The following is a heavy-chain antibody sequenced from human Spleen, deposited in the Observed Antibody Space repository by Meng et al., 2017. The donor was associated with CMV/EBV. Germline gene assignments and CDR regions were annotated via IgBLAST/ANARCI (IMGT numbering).Heavy chain of an antibody. CDR2: ITSSGSAI. Sequence: GESLKISCAASGFTFSSYEMNWVRQAPGKGLEWLSYITSSGSAIYYADSVKGRFTISRDNAENSLFLQMNSLRVEDTALYYCARDSLYGVAFYGMDVWGQGTTVTVSS. CDR1: GFTFSSYE. CDR3: ARDSLYGVAFYGMDV. D-gene: IGHD3-10*02. V-gene: IGHV3-48*03. J-gene: IGHJ6*02.